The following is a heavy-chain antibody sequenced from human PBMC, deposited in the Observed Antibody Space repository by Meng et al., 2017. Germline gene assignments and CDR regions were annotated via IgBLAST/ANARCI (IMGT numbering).Heavy chain of an antibody. CDR2: IKPDVTMT. Sequence: GGSSSLSLTASGFTFRNHWLHWVRQDPGKGLVWVPRIKPDVTMTFYADSVKGRFTISRDNAKNTLYLQMNSLRSDDTAVYYCARSDWFDPWGQGTLVTVSS. CDR1: GFTFRNHW. V-gene: IGHV3-74*01. CDR3: ARSDWFDP. J-gene: IGHJ5*02.